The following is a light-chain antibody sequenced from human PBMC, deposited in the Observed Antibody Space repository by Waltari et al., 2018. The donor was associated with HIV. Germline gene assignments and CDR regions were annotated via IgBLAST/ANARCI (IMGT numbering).Light chain of an antibody. J-gene: IGLJ2*01. V-gene: IGLV3-25*03. CDR2: KDT. CDR3: QSSDTTASHEL. CDR1: ALSKQY. Sequence: SRDLTQPPSVSVSPGQTARITCSGDALSKQYSYWYQQKAGQAPVLVIFKDTERPSGIPKRFSASSSGTTVTLTITSVEAEDEAEYFCQSSDTTASHELFGGGTKLTVL.